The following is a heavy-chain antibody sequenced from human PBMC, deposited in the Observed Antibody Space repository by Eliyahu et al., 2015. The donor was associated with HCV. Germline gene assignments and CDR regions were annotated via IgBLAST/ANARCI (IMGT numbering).Heavy chain of an antibody. CDR2: ISRNGDRT. CDR3: VKAELPGGGYYFYYAMDV. D-gene: IGHD3-22*01. V-gene: IGHV3-64D*09. J-gene: IGHJ6*02. CDR1: GXXFSSYA. Sequence: EMRLVDSGGDLVQPGGSLRLSCSASGXXFSSYAVHXVRQAPGKGLEYVSGISRNGDRTFYADSVKGRVVIARDNSKNTLYLQMSSLRPEDTAVYYCVKAELPGGGYYFYYAMDVWGQGTTVTVSS.